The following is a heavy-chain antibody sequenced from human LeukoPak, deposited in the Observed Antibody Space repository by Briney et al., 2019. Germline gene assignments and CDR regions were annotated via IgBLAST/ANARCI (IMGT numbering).Heavy chain of an antibody. CDR2: TYYRSKWYN. Sequence: SQTLSLTCAISGDSASSTSAAWIWIRQSPSRGLEWLGRTYYRSKWYNDYAESMKSRISINADTSKNQLSLQLNSVTPEDTAVYYCARASYYYDSIGPYDYWGQGTLVTVSS. CDR3: ARASYYYDSIGPYDY. D-gene: IGHD3-22*01. CDR1: GDSASSTSAA. V-gene: IGHV6-1*01. J-gene: IGHJ4*02.